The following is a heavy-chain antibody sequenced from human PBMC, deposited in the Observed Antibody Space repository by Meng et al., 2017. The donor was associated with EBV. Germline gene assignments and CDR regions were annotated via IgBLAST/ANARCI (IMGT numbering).Heavy chain of an antibody. V-gene: IGHV3-11*01. CDR1: GFTFRDYY. CDR2: ISSSGSTI. J-gene: IGHJ4*02. CDR3: ARRVVTGGFFDY. Sequence: QGQLVGSGGGLVKAGGSLRLSCAASGFTFRDYYMGWIRQVPGKGLEWVSYISSSGSTIYYADSVKGRFTISRDNAKNSLYLQMNSLRAEDTAVYYCARRVVTGGFFDYWGQGTLVTVSS. D-gene: IGHD2-21*02.